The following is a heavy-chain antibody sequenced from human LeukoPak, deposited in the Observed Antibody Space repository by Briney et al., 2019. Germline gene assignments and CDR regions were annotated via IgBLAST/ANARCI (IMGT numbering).Heavy chain of an antibody. D-gene: IGHD2-2*01. Sequence: ASVKVSCKASGYTFTSYGISWVQQAPGQGLEWMGWISAYNGNTNYAQKLQGRVTMTTDTSTGTAYMELRSLRSDDTAVYYCARVVDIVVVPAARVYMDVWGKGTTVTVSS. CDR1: GYTFTSYG. V-gene: IGHV1-18*01. J-gene: IGHJ6*03. CDR2: ISAYNGNT. CDR3: ARVVDIVVVPAARVYMDV.